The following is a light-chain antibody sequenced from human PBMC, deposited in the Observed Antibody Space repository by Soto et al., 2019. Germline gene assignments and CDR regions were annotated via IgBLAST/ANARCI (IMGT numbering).Light chain of an antibody. CDR2: DNN. CDR3: GTWDSSLSAVV. J-gene: IGLJ3*02. Sequence: QSVLTQPPSVSVAPGQKVTISCSGSNSNIGNNYVSWYQQLPGTAPKLLIYDNNSRPSGIPDRFSGSKSGASATLDITGLQTGDEADYYCGTWDSSLSAVVFGGGTKLTVL. V-gene: IGLV1-51*01. CDR1: NSNIGNNY.